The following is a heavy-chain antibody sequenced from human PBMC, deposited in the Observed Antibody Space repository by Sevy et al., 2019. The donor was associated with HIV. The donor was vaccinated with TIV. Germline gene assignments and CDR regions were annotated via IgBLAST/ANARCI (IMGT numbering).Heavy chain of an antibody. D-gene: IGHD2-21*01. CDR2: IKSKSDGGTT. J-gene: IGHJ6*02. V-gene: IGHV3-15*01. CDR3: STDPFIVLLMTDGMDV. CDR1: GFTFYYAW. Sequence: GGSLRLSCTASGFTFYYAWMSWVRQAPGKGLEWVGRIKSKSDGGTTDYAAPVKDRFTILRDDSKNTLFLQMNGLKAEDTAVYYCSTDPFIVLLMTDGMDVWGQGTTVTVSS.